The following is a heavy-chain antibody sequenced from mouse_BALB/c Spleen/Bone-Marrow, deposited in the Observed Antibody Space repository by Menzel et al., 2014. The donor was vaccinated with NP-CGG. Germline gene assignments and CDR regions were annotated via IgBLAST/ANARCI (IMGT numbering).Heavy chain of an antibody. Sequence: DVMLVESGGGSVQPGGSLRLSCATSGFTFTDYYMSWVRQPPGKALEWLGFIRNKANGYTTDYSASVKGRFTISRDNSQRILYLQMNTLRAEDSATYYCARDENVGIYWYFDVWGAGTTVIVSS. CDR3: ARDENVGIYWYFDV. J-gene: IGHJ1*01. V-gene: IGHV7-3*02. CDR2: IRNKANGYTT. CDR1: GFTFTDYY.